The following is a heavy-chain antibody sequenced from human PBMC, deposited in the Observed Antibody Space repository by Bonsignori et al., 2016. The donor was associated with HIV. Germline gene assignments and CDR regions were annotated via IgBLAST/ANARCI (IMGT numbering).Heavy chain of an antibody. V-gene: IGHV3-21*01. CDR2: ITKDSIYT. Sequence: LVESGGGLVKPGGSLRLSCAASGFAFGGYTMAWVRQAPGKGLEWVSFITKDSIYTHYADSVKGRFTISRDDPNNSLYLQMDNLRAEDTAVYYCARDRFYFYYMDLWGQGTTVTV. CDR1: GFAFGGYT. D-gene: IGHD3-16*01. CDR3: ARDRFYFYYMDL. J-gene: IGHJ6*03.